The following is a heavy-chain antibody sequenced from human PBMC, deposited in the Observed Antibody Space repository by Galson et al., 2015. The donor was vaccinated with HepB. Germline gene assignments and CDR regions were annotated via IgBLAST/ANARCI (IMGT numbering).Heavy chain of an antibody. D-gene: IGHD2-2*01. V-gene: IGHV4-61*01. CDR3: AGEDIVVVPAAPFGY. J-gene: IGHJ4*02. CDR1: GGSVSSGSYY. CDR2: IYYSGST. Sequence: SETLSLTCTVSGGSVSSGSYYWSWIRQPPGKGLEWIGYIYYSGSTNYNPSLKSRVTISVDTSKNQFSLKLSSVTAADTAVYYCAGEDIVVVPAAPFGYWGQGTLVTVSS.